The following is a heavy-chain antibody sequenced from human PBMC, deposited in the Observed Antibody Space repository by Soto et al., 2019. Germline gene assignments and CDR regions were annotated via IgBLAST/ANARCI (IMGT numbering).Heavy chain of an antibody. V-gene: IGHV1-18*01. CDR1: GYTFTSYG. J-gene: IGHJ4*02. Sequence: AAVKVSCKASGYTFTSYGISWVRQAPGQGLEWMGWISAYNGNTNYAQKLQGRVTMTTDTDTSTAYMEVRSLRSDDTAVYYCARVLSNGDYVYDYWGQGNLVTVSS. CDR2: ISAYNGNT. CDR3: ARVLSNGDYVYDY. D-gene: IGHD4-17*01.